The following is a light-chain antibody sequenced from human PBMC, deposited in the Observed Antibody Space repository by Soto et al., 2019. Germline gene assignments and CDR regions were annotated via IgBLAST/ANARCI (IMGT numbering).Light chain of an antibody. CDR3: QQYNNWPLT. J-gene: IGKJ4*01. V-gene: IGKV3-15*01. CDR1: QSVSYN. Sequence: EIVMTQSPATLSVSPGERVTLSCRASQSVSYNLAWYQQKPGQAPRLLIYGASTRATGIPASFSGSGSGTEFTLTISSLQSEESAVYYCQQYNNWPLTFGGGTKVEIK. CDR2: GAS.